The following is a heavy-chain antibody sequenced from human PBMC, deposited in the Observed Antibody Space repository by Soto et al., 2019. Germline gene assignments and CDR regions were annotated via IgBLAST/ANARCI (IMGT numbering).Heavy chain of an antibody. CDR1: GGSISRYY. Sequence: SDTLSLTCTVCGGSISRYYWSWILQPPRKGLEWIGYIYYSGSTNYNPSLKSRVTISVDTSKNQFSLKLSSVTAADTAVYYCARAPRGNYGYPSYFDYWGQGTLVTVSS. J-gene: IGHJ4*02. CDR3: ARAPRGNYGYPSYFDY. D-gene: IGHD3-10*01. CDR2: IYYSGST. V-gene: IGHV4-59*01.